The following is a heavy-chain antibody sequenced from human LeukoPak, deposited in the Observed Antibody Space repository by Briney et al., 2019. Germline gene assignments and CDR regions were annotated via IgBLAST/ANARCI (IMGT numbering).Heavy chain of an antibody. CDR2: IIPIFGTA. Sequence: SVKVSCKASGGTFSSYAISWVRQAPGQGLEWMGGIIPIFGTANYAQKFQGRVTITADDSTSTAYMELSSLRSEDTAVYYCARAYMTATRHFDYWGQGTLVTVSS. V-gene: IGHV1-69*01. J-gene: IGHJ4*02. CDR3: ARAYMTATRHFDY. CDR1: GGTFSSYA. D-gene: IGHD2-21*02.